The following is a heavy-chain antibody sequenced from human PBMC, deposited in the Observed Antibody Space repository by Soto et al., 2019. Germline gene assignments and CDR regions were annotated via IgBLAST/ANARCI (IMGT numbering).Heavy chain of an antibody. Sequence: QVQLQESGPGLVKPSQTLSLTCTVSGGSISSGDYYWSWIRQPPGKGLEWIGYIYDSGSTYYNPSLKSRVTISVDTSKNQFSLRLTSVTAAHTAVYYCARTLTGIWGSYRYTFDYWGQGTLVTVSS. CDR3: ARTLTGIWGSYRYTFDY. J-gene: IGHJ4*02. CDR2: IYDSGST. CDR1: GGSISSGDYY. D-gene: IGHD3-16*02. V-gene: IGHV4-30-4*01.